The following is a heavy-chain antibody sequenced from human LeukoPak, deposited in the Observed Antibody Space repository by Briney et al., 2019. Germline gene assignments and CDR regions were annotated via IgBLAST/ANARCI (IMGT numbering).Heavy chain of an antibody. D-gene: IGHD3-10*01. CDR3: ARDFFKYGSGSFHDY. CDR2: VLHSGSS. J-gene: IGHJ4*02. V-gene: IGHV4-38-2*02. CDR1: GFSISADFY. Sequence: PSETLSLTCSVSGFSISADFYWGWIRQSPGQGLEWIGSVLHSGSSHYNPSLKSRVTMAIDTSKNQVSLNLRSVTAADSAIYYCARDFFKYGSGSFHDYWGQGILVTVSS.